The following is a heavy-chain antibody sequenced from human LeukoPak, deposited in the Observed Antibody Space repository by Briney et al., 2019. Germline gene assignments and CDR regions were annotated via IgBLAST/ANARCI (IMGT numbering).Heavy chain of an antibody. Sequence: GGSLRLSCAASGFTFSSNAIHWVRQAPGKGLEWVAEISYDGGNTYYADSVKGRFTISRDNSKNTLYLQMTSLRAEDTAVYYCAKEGTRIHFDYWGQGTLVTVSS. V-gene: IGHV3-30-3*01. CDR2: ISYDGGNT. J-gene: IGHJ4*02. CDR1: GFTFSSNA. CDR3: AKEGTRIHFDY.